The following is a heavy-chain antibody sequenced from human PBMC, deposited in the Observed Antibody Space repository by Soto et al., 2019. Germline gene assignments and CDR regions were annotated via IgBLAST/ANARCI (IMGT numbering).Heavy chain of an antibody. V-gene: IGHV4-4*07. CDR3: AANWRGAYEGLFDL. D-gene: IGHD1-1*01. CDR2: IYSAGTT. J-gene: IGHJ3*01. CDR1: GGPISGYY. Sequence: QVQLRESGPGLVKPSETLSLTCNVSGGPISGYYWNWVRQPAGKGLEWIGRIYSAGTTDLNPSLKSRVIMSVDTSSNQFSLTFLSVNAADTAVYYCAANWRGAYEGLFDLCGQGTTVTVSS.